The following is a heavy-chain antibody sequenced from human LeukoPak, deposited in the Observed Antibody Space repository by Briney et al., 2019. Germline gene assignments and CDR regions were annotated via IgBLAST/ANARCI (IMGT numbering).Heavy chain of an antibody. V-gene: IGHV1-2*02. Sequence: GASVKVSCKASGYTFTGYYMHWVRQAPGKGLEWMGWINPNSGGTNYAQKFQGRVTMTRDTSISTAYMELSRLRSDDTAVYYCARDPTSGGYSYVTFDYWGQGTLVTVSS. CDR3: ARDPTSGGYSYVTFDY. CDR2: INPNSGGT. D-gene: IGHD5-18*01. J-gene: IGHJ4*02. CDR1: GYTFTGYY.